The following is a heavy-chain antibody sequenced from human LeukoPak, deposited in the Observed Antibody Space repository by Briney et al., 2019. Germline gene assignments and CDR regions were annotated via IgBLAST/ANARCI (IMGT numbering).Heavy chain of an antibody. CDR3: TADVPTMVAQIDY. V-gene: IGHV3-15*01. J-gene: IGHJ4*02. CDR2: IKSKSAGGTT. CDR1: GFTFSSYA. D-gene: IGHD4/OR15-4a*01. Sequence: PGGSLRLSCAASGFTFSSYAMSWVRQAPGKGLEWVGRIKSKSAGGTTEYAAPVKGRFTISRDDSKDTLFLQMNSLKTEDTAMYYCTADVPTMVAQIDYWGQGTRVTVSS.